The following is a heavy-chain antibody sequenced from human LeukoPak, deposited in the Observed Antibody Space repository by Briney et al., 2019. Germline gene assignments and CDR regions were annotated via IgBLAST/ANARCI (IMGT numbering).Heavy chain of an antibody. V-gene: IGHV4-61*02. Sequence: SETLSLTCTVSGGSISGGSYYWSWIRQPAGKGLEWIGRIYTSGSTNYNPSLKSRVTISVDTSKNQFSLKLSSVTASDTAVYYCARGGAAAISFFDYWGQGALVTVSS. CDR3: ARGGAAAISFFDY. CDR2: IYTSGST. D-gene: IGHD6-13*01. CDR1: GGSISGGSYY. J-gene: IGHJ4*02.